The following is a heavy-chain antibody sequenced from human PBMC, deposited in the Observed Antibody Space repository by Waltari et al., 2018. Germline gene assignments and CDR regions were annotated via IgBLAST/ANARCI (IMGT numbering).Heavy chain of an antibody. CDR1: GGSISSHY. CDR2: IYYSGRN. Sequence: QLQLQESGPGLVKPSETLSLTCTVSGGSISSHYWRWLRQPPGKGLEWIGYIYYSGRNNYNPPLKSRVTISVDTSKNQFSLKLSSVTAADTAVYYCARAQDYYDSSGKSTYFDYWGQGTLVTVSS. CDR3: ARAQDYYDSSGKSTYFDY. J-gene: IGHJ4*02. D-gene: IGHD3-22*01. V-gene: IGHV4-59*11.